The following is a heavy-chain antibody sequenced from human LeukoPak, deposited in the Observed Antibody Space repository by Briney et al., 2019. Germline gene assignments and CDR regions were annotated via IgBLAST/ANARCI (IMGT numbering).Heavy chain of an antibody. CDR2: IYYSGST. V-gene: IGHV4-59*01. J-gene: IGHJ6*04. CDR1: GVSISSYY. D-gene: IGHD3-10*01. Sequence: SETLSLTCTVSGVSISSYYWSWIRQPPGKGLEWLGYIYYSGSTNYNPSLKSRVTISVDTSKNQFSLKLSSVTAADTAVYYCAREWSIRGVNSYGMDVWGKGTTVTVSS. CDR3: AREWSIRGVNSYGMDV.